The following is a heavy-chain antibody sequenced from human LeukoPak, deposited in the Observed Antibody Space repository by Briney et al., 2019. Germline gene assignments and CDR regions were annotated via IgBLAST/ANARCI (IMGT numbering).Heavy chain of an antibody. V-gene: IGHV4-30-4*08. CDR2: IYYSGST. CDR1: GGSISSGDYY. J-gene: IGHJ3*02. Sequence: SETLSLTCTVSGGSISSGDYYWSWIRQPPGKDQEWIGYIYYSGSTYYNPSLKSRVTISVDTSKNQFSLKLSSVTAADTAVYYCARDDALDAFDIWGQGTMVTVSS. CDR3: ARDDALDAFDI.